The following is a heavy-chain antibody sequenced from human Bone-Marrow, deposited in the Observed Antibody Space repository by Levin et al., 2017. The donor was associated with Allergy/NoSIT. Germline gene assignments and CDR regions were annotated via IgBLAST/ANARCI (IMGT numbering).Heavy chain of an antibody. J-gene: IGHJ5*02. V-gene: IGHV1-46*01. CDR1: GYTFTSHH. CDR3: ARTKYSSSADWFDT. Sequence: ASVKVSCKASGYTFTSHHLNWLRQAPGQGLEWMGTINPSGGARSHAQKFQGRVTMTTDKSTSTGYMELSGLRPDDTAIYYCARTKYSSSADWFDTWGQGTRVTVSS. D-gene: IGHD6-6*01. CDR2: INPSGGAR.